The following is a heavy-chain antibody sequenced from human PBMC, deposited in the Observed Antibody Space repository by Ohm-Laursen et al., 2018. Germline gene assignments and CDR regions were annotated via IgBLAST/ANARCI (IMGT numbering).Heavy chain of an antibody. CDR3: ARHQLSGHYDYGMDV. V-gene: IGHV3-48*01. Sequence: SLRLSCAASGFTFSTYGMNWVRQAPGEGLEWVSNISSASGTIYYADSVRGRFTISRDNAKNSLYLQVNSLRAEDTAVYYCARHQLSGHYDYGMDVWGQGTTVTVSS. CDR2: ISSASGTI. J-gene: IGHJ6*02. CDR1: GFTFSTYG. D-gene: IGHD2-2*01.